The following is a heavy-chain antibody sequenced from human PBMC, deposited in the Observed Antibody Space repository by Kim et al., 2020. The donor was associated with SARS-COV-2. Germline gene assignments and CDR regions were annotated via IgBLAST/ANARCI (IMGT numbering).Heavy chain of an antibody. D-gene: IGHD2-2*02. CDR3: ATSTPHCSSTSCYTNWFDP. Sequence: ASVKVSCKVSGYTLTELSMHWVRQAPGKGLEWMGGFDPEDGETIYAQKFQGRVTMTEDTSTDTAYMELSSLRSEDTAVYYCATSTPHCSSTSCYTNWFDPGGQGTLVTISS. CDR1: GYTLTELS. J-gene: IGHJ5*02. V-gene: IGHV1-24*01. CDR2: FDPEDGET.